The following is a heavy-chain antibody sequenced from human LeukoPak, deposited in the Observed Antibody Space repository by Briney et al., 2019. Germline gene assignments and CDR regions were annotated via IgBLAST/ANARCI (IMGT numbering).Heavy chain of an antibody. J-gene: IGHJ4*02. CDR1: GYTFTGYY. Sequence: ASVKVSCKASGYTFTGYYMHWVRQAPGQGLEWMGWMNPNSGNTGYAQKFQGRVTMTRNTSISTAYMELSSLRSEDTAVYYCARGSGVSYYYGSGSSDFDYWGQGTLVTVSS. CDR2: MNPNSGNT. D-gene: IGHD3-10*01. V-gene: IGHV1-8*02. CDR3: ARGSGVSYYYGSGSSDFDY.